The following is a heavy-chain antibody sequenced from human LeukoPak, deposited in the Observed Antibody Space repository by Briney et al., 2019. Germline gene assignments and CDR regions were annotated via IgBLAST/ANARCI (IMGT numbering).Heavy chain of an antibody. CDR2: ISYSGNT. CDR3: SRLTHSYYSDTSGYYPYYYMDV. CDR1: AGSISSSDYY. Sequence: KPSETLSLTCTVSAGSISSSDYYWGWIRQSPGKWLEWIGRISYSGNTYYNPSLKSRVTISVDTSKNHFSLRLSSVTAADTAVYYCSRLTHSYYSDTSGYYPYYYMDVWGEGTTVTVSS. V-gene: IGHV4-39*02. J-gene: IGHJ6*03. D-gene: IGHD3-22*01.